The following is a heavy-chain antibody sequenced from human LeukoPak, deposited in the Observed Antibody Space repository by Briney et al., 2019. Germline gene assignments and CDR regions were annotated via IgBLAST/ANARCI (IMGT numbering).Heavy chain of an antibody. CDR3: ARTKSGWYYPDY. CDR2: VYYSGTA. J-gene: IGHJ4*02. D-gene: IGHD6-19*01. V-gene: IGHV4-59*08. Sequence: PSETLSLTCTVSGGSMRSYYWSWIRQPPGKGLELIGYVYYSGTANYNPSLERRVTILVDTSKNQFSLNLSSVTAADTAVYYCARTKSGWYYPDYWGQGTLVSVSS. CDR1: GGSMRSYY.